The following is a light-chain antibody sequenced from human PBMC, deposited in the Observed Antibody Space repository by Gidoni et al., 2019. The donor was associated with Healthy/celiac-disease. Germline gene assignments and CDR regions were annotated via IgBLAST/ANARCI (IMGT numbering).Light chain of an antibody. CDR3: QQYGS. CDR1: QSVSSSY. CDR2: GAS. V-gene: IGKV3-20*01. J-gene: IGKJ3*01. Sequence: EIVLTQSPGTLSLSPGERASLSCRASQSVSSSYLAWYQQKPGQAPRLLIYGASSRATGIPDRFSGGVSGTDFTLTISRLEPEDFAVYYCQQYGSFGPGTKVDIK.